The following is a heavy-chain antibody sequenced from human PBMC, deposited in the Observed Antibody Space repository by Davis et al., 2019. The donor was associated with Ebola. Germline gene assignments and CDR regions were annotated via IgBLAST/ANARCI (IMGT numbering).Heavy chain of an antibody. J-gene: IGHJ4*02. CDR2: ISAYNSNT. CDR3: ARDLVSSGWWDY. Sequence: ASVKVSCKASGYTFTSYGISWVRQASGQGLEWMGWISAYNSNTNYAQKFQGRVTMTTDTSTSTAYMELRSLRSDDTAVYYCARDLVSSGWWDYWGQGTLVTVSS. D-gene: IGHD6-19*01. V-gene: IGHV1-18*01. CDR1: GYTFTSYG.